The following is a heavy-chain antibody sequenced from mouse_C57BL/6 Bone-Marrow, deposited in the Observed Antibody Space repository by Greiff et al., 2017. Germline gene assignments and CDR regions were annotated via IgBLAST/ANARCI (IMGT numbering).Heavy chain of an antibody. CDR2: ISSGGSYT. J-gene: IGHJ3*01. Sequence: DVKLVESGGDLVKPGGSLKLSCAASGFTFSSYGMSWVRQTPDKRLEWVATISSGGSYTYYPDSVKGRFTISRDNAKNTLDLQMSSLKSEDTAMYYCARPIYDGYYGFAYWGQGTLVTVSA. CDR3: ARPIYDGYYGFAY. D-gene: IGHD2-3*01. V-gene: IGHV5-6*02. CDR1: GFTFSSYG.